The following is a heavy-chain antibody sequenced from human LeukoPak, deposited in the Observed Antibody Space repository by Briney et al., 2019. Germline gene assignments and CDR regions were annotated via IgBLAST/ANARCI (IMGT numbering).Heavy chain of an antibody. V-gene: IGHV1-69*08. CDR1: GGTFRSHT. CDR3: TRVNLRGSQYNWFDP. D-gene: IGHD1-26*01. J-gene: IGHJ5*02. CDR2: ITPVINSA. Sequence: GASVKVSCKTSGGTFRSHTFGWVRQAPGQGLEWMGRITPVINSAKYAQKFRDRLTITADTITVKAYMELSSLTPDDTAVYYCTRVNLRGSQYNWFDPWGQGTRVIVSS.